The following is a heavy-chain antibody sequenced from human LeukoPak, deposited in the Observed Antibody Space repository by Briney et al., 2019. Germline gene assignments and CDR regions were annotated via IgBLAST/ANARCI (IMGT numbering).Heavy chain of an antibody. Sequence: GGSLRLSCAASGFTFSNYWMSWVRQAPGKALEWVANIKQDGSEKYYVDSVKGRFTISRDNAKNSLYLQMNSLRAEDTAVYYCARGGDSSSWYWFDYWGQGTLVAVSS. D-gene: IGHD6-13*01. J-gene: IGHJ4*02. CDR3: ARGGDSSSWYWFDY. V-gene: IGHV3-7*05. CDR1: GFTFSNYW. CDR2: IKQDGSEK.